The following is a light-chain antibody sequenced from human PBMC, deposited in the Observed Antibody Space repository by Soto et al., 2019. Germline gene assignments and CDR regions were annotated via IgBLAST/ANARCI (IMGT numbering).Light chain of an antibody. CDR2: DND. CDR1: SSNIENNY. V-gene: IGLV1-51*01. Sequence: QSVLTQPPSVSAAPGQKVTISCSGSSSNIENNYVSWYQQLPGTAPKLLIYDNDKRPSGVPDRFSGSKSGTSATLGITGLQPGDEADYYCETWDSSLTTGNVVFGGGTKLTVL. CDR3: ETWDSSLTTGNVV. J-gene: IGLJ3*02.